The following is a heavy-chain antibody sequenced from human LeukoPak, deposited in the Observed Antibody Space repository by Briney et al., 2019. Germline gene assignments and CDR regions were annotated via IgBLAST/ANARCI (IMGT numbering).Heavy chain of an antibody. Sequence: GGSLRLSCSASGFTFSSYAMHWVRQAPGKGLEYVSAISSSGGSTYYADSVKGRFTISRDNSKNTLYLQMSSLRAEDTAVYYCVKGGRVMITFGGVIEPTYFDYWGQGTLVTVSS. V-gene: IGHV3-64D*06. CDR1: GFTFSSYA. CDR2: ISSSGGST. D-gene: IGHD3-16*02. CDR3: VKGGRVMITFGGVIEPTYFDY. J-gene: IGHJ4*02.